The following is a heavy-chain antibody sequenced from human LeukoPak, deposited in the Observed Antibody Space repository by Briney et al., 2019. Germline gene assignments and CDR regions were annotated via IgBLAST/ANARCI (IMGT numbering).Heavy chain of an antibody. CDR2: INEDGRTT. CDR1: GFTFSGNW. Sequence: GGSLRLSCAASGFTFSGNWMHWVRQAPGKGLVWVSRINEDGRTTNYADSVKGRSTIFRDNAKNTLYLQMNSLRAEDTAVYYCVRDLGGRSGHWGQGTLVTVSS. CDR3: VRDLGGRSGH. D-gene: IGHD1-26*01. J-gene: IGHJ4*02. V-gene: IGHV3-74*01.